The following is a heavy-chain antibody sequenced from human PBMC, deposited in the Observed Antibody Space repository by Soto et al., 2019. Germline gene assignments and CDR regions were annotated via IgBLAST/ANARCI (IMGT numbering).Heavy chain of an antibody. Sequence: EVQLLESGGGLVQPGGSLRLSCAASGFTFSNYIMNWVRQVPGKGLEWVSAIHPGGITTFYADSVRGRFTISRDESWNTLYLQMSILTAGDSAVYYCAQHLGISYSGRLDNWGQGALITVS. CDR1: GFTFSNYI. CDR3: AQHLGISYSGRLDN. CDR2: IHPGGITT. D-gene: IGHD6-13*01. J-gene: IGHJ4*02. V-gene: IGHV3-23*01.